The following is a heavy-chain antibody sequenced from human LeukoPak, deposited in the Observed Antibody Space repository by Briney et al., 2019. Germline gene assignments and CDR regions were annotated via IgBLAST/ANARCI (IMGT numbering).Heavy chain of an antibody. CDR2: ISGSGGST. CDR3: AKPNTAMVYYYYYHYMDV. D-gene: IGHD5-18*01. Sequence: PGGSLRLSCAASGFTFSSYAMSWVRQAPGKGLEWVSAISGSGGSTYYADSVKGRFTISRDNSKNTLYLQMNSLRAEDTAVYYCAKPNTAMVYYYYYHYMDVWGKGTTVTVSS. V-gene: IGHV3-23*01. CDR1: GFTFSSYA. J-gene: IGHJ6*03.